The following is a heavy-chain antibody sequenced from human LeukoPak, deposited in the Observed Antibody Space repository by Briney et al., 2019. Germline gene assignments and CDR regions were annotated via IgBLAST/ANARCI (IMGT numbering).Heavy chain of an antibody. J-gene: IGHJ4*02. CDR3: AKANYGDYVHPWDY. D-gene: IGHD4-17*01. CDR2: ISWNSGSI. V-gene: IGHV3-9*01. CDR1: GFTFDDYA. Sequence: GGSLRLSCAASGFTFDDYAMHWVRQAPGKGLEWVSGISWNSGSIGYADSVKGRFTISRDNAKNSLYLQMNSLRAEDTALYYCAKANYGDYVHPWDYWGQGTLVTVSS.